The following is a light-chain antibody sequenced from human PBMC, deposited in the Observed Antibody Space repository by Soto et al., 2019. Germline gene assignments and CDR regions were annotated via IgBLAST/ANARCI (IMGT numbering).Light chain of an antibody. Sequence: IQMTQSPSSLSASVGDRVAITCRASQSIDNYVNWYQQQPGKAPKLLIYGASRLQSGVTSRFSGSGSGADFTLTISSLQPEDLATYSCQQTSSTPYSFGQGTKVDIK. CDR1: QSIDNY. CDR3: QQTSSTPYS. V-gene: IGKV1-39*01. J-gene: IGKJ2*03. CDR2: GAS.